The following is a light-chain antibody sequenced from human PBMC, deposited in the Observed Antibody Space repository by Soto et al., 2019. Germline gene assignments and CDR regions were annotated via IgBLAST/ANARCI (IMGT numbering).Light chain of an antibody. CDR1: QDMTNF. CDR2: DGS. CDR3: QQYDDLPYT. Sequence: DIQLTQSPSSLSASVADRVTITCPASQDMTNFLNLYHQKPGKAPKLLIYDGSSLETGVPSRFSGSGSGTDFTFAISSLQPEDIATYYCQQYDDLPYTFGQGTKLEI. V-gene: IGKV1-33*01. J-gene: IGKJ2*01.